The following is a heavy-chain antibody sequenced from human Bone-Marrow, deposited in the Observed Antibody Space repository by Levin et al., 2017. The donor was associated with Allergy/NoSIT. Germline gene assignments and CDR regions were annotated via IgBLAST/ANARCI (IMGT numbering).Heavy chain of an antibody. D-gene: IGHD3-22*01. V-gene: IGHV3-30-3*01. CDR1: GFTFSSYA. J-gene: IGHJ4*02. CDR2: ISYDGSNK. CDR3: ARDFGYYYDSSGRDY. Sequence: GGSLRLSCAASGFTFSSYAMHWVRQAPGKGLEWVAVISYDGSNKYYADSVKGRFTISRDNSKNTLYLQMNSLRAEDTAVYYCARDFGYYYDSSGRDYWGQGTLVTVSS.